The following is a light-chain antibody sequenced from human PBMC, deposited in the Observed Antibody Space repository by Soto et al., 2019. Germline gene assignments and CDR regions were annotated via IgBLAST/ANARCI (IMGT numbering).Light chain of an antibody. Sequence: VLGESQGIGCLSPGESATLSGRASQSVSRNFLAWYQQKPGQAPRLLIYGVSSRASGIPDRFFGSGSGTDFTLPINRLDPEDFAVDDCQQYSSSRTFGQGTKVDIK. CDR3: QQYSSSRT. J-gene: IGKJ1*01. V-gene: IGKV3-20*01. CDR1: QSVSRNF. CDR2: GVS.